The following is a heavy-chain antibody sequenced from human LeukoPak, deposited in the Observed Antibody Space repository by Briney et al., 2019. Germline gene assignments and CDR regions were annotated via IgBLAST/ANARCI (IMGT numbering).Heavy chain of an antibody. CDR1: GFTSSAYN. J-gene: IGHJ3*02. CDR2: ISSGSSYI. CDR3: ARTYCSGVNCYGPRDAFDI. D-gene: IGHD2-15*01. Sequence: GGSLRLSCAASGFTSSAYNMNWVRQAPGKGLEWVSSISSGSSYIYYADSLKGRFTVSRDNAKNSLYLQINSLRAEDTAVYYCARTYCSGVNCYGPRDAFDIWGQGTMVTVSS. V-gene: IGHV3-21*01.